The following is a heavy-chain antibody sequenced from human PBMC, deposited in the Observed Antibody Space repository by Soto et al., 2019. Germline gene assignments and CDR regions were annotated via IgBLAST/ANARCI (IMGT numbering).Heavy chain of an antibody. D-gene: IGHD1-26*01. CDR3: AREFRSNSGHFYY. Sequence: QVQLVQSGAEVKKPGSSVKVSCKASGGTFSSFAMSWVRQAPGQGLEWIGGIIPIFGTPYYAQNFQGRVTIAADESTSTAYMELSSLRSEDTAVYYCAREFRSNSGHFYYWGQGTLVTVSS. V-gene: IGHV1-69*01. CDR2: IIPIFGTP. CDR1: GGTFSSFA. J-gene: IGHJ4*02.